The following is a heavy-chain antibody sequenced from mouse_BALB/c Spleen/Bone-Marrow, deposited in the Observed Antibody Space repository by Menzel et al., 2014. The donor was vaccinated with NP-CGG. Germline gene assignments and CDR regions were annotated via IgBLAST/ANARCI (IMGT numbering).Heavy chain of an antibody. D-gene: IGHD1-1*01. CDR2: IDPANGNT. J-gene: IGHJ3*01. CDR1: GFNIKDTY. V-gene: IGHV14-3*02. Sequence: VHVKQSGAELVKPGASVKLSCTASGFNIKDTYMHWVKQRPEQGLEWIGRIDPANGNTKYDPKFQGKATITADTSSNTAYLQLSSLTSGDTAVYYCASYYYGSSTFAYWGQGTLVTVSA. CDR3: ASYYYGSSTFAY.